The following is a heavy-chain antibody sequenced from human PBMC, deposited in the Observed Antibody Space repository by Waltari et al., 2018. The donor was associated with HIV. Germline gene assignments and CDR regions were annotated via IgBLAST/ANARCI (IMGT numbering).Heavy chain of an antibody. Sequence: QVQLVQSGAEVKKPGSSVKVSCKASGGTFRSYTISWVRQAPGQGLEWMGRIIPILGIANYAQKVQGGVTITADKSTSTAYMELSSLRSEDTAVYYCVVRGSSTSWVDYWGQGTLVTVSS. CDR1: GGTFRSYT. J-gene: IGHJ4*02. D-gene: IGHD2-2*01. CDR2: IIPILGIA. V-gene: IGHV1-69*02. CDR3: VVRGSSTSWVDY.